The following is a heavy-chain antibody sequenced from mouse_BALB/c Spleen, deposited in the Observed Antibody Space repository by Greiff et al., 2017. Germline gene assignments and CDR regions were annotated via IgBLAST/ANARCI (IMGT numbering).Heavy chain of an antibody. Sequence: EVQRVESGGGLVQPGGSRKLSCAASGFTFSSYTMSWVRQTPEKRLEWVAYISNGGGSTYYPDTVKGRFTISRDNAKNTLYLQMSSMKSEDTAMYYCARQYRYDRPWFADWGQGTLVTVSA. CDR3: ARQYRYDRPWFAD. J-gene: IGHJ3*01. CDR2: ISNGGGST. D-gene: IGHD2-14*01. CDR1: GFTFSSYT. V-gene: IGHV5-12-2*01.